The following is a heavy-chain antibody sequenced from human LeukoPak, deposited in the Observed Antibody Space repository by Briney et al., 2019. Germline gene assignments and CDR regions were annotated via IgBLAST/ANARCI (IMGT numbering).Heavy chain of an antibody. CDR2: INPNSGGT. J-gene: IGHJ4*02. D-gene: IGHD5-18*01. CDR1: GYTFTGYY. V-gene: IGHV1-2*02. Sequence: GASVKDSCKASGYTFTGYYMHWVRQAPGQGLEWMGWINPNSGGTNYAQKFQGRVTMTRDTSISTAYMELSRLRSDDTAVYYCARVKGRYSYGLGYWGQGTLVTVSS. CDR3: ARVKGRYSYGLGY.